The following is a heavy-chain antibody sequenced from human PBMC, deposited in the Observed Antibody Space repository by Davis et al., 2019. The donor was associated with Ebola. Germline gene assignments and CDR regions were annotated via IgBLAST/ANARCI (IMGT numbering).Heavy chain of an antibody. J-gene: IGHJ6*02. D-gene: IGHD3-22*01. CDR2: IYSGGTTTYA. Sequence: GESLKISCAASGFTVRSTYMSWVRQAPGKGLEWVSVIYSGGTTTYADYADSVKGRFTISRDYSKNTLYLQMNSLRDEDTAVYYCARGFRNYYDSSGSQWGYYYYGMDVWGQGTTVTVSS. CDR3: ARGFRNYYDSSGSQWGYYYYGMDV. CDR1: GFTVRSTY. V-gene: IGHV3-66*01.